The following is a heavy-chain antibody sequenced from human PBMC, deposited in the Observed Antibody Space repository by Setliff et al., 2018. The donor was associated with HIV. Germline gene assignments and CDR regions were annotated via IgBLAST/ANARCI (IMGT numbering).Heavy chain of an antibody. CDR3: AKNVWGSGGHYFDY. D-gene: IGHD3-16*01. CDR2: ISSTGSTI. J-gene: IGHJ4*02. V-gene: IGHV3-11*01. Sequence: PGGSLRLSCATSGFTVSSNYMSWVRQAPGKGLEWVSYISSTGSTIDYSDSVKGRFTISRDNSRNTLYLQMNSLRAEDTAVYYCAKNVWGSGGHYFDYWGQGTLVTVS. CDR1: GFTVSSNY.